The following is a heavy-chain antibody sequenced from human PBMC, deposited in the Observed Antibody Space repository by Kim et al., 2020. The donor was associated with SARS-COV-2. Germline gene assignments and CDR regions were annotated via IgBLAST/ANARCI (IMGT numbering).Heavy chain of an antibody. CDR3: ARDRVAAAILYYYYYGMDV. D-gene: IGHD2-2*02. CDR1: GGTFSSYA. V-gene: IGHV1-69*13. Sequence: SVKVSCKASGGTFSSYAISWVRPAPGQGLEWMGGIIPIFGTANYAQKFQGRVTITADESTSTAYMELSSLRSEDTAVYYCARDRVAAAILYYYYYGMDVWGQGTTVTVSS. CDR2: IIPIFGTA. J-gene: IGHJ6*02.